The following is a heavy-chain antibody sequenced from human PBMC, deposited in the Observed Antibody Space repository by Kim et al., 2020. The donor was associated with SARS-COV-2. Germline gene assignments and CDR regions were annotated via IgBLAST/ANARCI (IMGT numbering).Heavy chain of an antibody. Sequence: SETLSLTCTVSGGSISSGGYYWSWIRQHPGKGLEWIGYIYYSGSTYYNPSLKSRVTISVDTSKNQFSLKLSSVTAADTAVYYCARGSPLGIPLDIWGQGTMVTVSS. V-gene: IGHV4-31*03. J-gene: IGHJ3*02. CDR1: GGSISSGGYY. CDR3: ARGSPLGIPLDI. D-gene: IGHD2-21*01. CDR2: IYYSGST.